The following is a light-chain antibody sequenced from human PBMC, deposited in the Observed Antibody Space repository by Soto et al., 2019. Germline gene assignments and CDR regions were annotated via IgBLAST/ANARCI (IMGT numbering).Light chain of an antibody. CDR2: WAS. CDR1: QSVLYSSNNKHY. J-gene: IGKJ4*01. Sequence: DIVMTQSPDSLAVSLGERATINCKASQSVLYSSNNKHYVAWYQQKPGQPPKVLIYWASIRESGVPDRFSGSGSGKNRTLSISSLQAEDVAVYYCQQYDSIILTFGGGTKVEIK. V-gene: IGKV4-1*01. CDR3: QQYDSIILT.